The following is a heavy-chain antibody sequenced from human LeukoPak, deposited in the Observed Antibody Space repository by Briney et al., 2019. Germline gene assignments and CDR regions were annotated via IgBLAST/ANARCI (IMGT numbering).Heavy chain of an antibody. Sequence: GGSLRLSCAASGFTVSSNYMSWVRQAPGKGLEWVSVIYSGGSTYYADSVKGRFTISRDNSKNTLYLQMNSLRAEDAAVYYCARSRYYGSGSYFWGQGTLVTVSS. J-gene: IGHJ4*02. V-gene: IGHV3-66*01. CDR1: GFTVSSNY. CDR2: IYSGGST. D-gene: IGHD3-10*01. CDR3: ARSRYYGSGSYF.